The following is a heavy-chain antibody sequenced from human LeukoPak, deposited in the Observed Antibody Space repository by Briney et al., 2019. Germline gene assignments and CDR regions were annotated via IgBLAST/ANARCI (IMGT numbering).Heavy chain of an antibody. CDR1: GFTFSTHS. J-gene: IGHJ4*02. CDR2: ISGSGGST. V-gene: IGHV3-23*01. Sequence: GGSLRLSCAASGFTFSTHSMYWVRQAPGKGLEWVSAISGSGGSTYYADSVKGRFTISRDNSKNTLYLKMNSLRAEDTAVYYCAKHEAAAGYDYWGQGTLVTVSS. CDR3: AKHEAAAGYDY. D-gene: IGHD6-13*01.